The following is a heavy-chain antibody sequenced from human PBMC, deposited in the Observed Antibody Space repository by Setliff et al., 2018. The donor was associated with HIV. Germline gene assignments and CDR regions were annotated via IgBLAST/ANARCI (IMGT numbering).Heavy chain of an antibody. CDR3: ARNRPPSTVDMLGAFDR. V-gene: IGHV4-59*01. Sequence: SETLSLTCTVSHGSISPFYWSWMRQPPGKGLEWIGYIFYTGTTKYNPSLQSRVSMSVDMSKNQLSLKLKSVTAADTAVYYCARNRPPSTVDMLGAFDRWGQGTKVTVSS. J-gene: IGHJ3*02. CDR1: HGSISPFY. D-gene: IGHD4-17*01. CDR2: IFYTGTT.